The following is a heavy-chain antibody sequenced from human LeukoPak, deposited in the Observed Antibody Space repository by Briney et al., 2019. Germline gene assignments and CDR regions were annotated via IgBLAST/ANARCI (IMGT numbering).Heavy chain of an antibody. J-gene: IGHJ6*02. Sequence: GESLKISCKGSGYSFTSYWIGWVRQMPGKGLEWMGIIYPGDSDTRYSPSFQGQATISADKSISTAYLQWSSLKASDTAMYYCARLSAAGKYYYYGMDVWGQGTTVTVSS. CDR2: IYPGDSDT. V-gene: IGHV5-51*01. CDR1: GYSFTSYW. D-gene: IGHD6-13*01. CDR3: ARLSAAGKYYYYGMDV.